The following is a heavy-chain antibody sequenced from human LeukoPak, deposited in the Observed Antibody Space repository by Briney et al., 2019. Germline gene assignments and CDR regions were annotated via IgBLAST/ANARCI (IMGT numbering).Heavy chain of an antibody. CDR3: ARGIWEESSVAFDL. CDR1: GFTFSSYA. V-gene: IGHV3-64*04. D-gene: IGHD1-26*01. J-gene: IGHJ3*01. CDR2: ISSNGGST. Sequence: PGGSLRLSCSVSGFTFSSYAMYWVRQAPGKGLEYVSAISSNGGSTHFADSVKGRFTVSRDNSENMLYLQMNSLGADDTAVYFCARGIWEESSVAFDLWGQGTMVIVS.